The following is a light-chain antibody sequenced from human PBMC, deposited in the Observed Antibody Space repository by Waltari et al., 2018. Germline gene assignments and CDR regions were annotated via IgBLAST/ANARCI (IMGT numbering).Light chain of an antibody. CDR2: DVS. J-gene: IGKJ1*01. CDR1: QSVTRY. CDR3: QQYDRYSAWT. Sequence: DLQMTQSPSTLSASVGDRVTITCRARQSVTRYLAWYQQKPGKAPKVLIWDVSSLERGVPSRFSGSGSGTEFTLTISSLQPDDFATYYCQQYDRYSAWTFGQGTKVEIK. V-gene: IGKV1-5*01.